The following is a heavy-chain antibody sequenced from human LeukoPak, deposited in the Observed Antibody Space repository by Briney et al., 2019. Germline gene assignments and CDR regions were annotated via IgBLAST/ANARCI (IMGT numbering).Heavy chain of an antibody. V-gene: IGHV4-59*01. CDR1: GGSISSYY. Sequence: SETLSLTCTVSGGSISSYYWSWIRQPPGKGLEWFGYIYYSGSTNYNPSLKSRVTISVDTSKNQFSLKLSPVTAADTAVYYCARAYLDYDSLAFDIWGQGTMVTVSS. CDR2: IYYSGST. J-gene: IGHJ3*02. D-gene: IGHD3-22*01. CDR3: ARAYLDYDSLAFDI.